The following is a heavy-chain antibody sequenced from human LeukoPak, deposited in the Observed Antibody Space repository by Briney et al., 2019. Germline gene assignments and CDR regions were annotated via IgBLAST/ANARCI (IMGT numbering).Heavy chain of an antibody. Sequence: GGSLRLSCAASGFTFSSYWMHWVRQAPGKGLVWVSRMNSDESSTSYADSVKGRFTISRDNAKNTLYLQMNSLRAEDTAVYYCARAGYCGGDCYFWASSYYYYMDVWGKGTTVTVSS. V-gene: IGHV3-74*01. J-gene: IGHJ6*03. CDR1: GFTFSSYW. CDR2: MNSDESST. D-gene: IGHD2-21*02. CDR3: ARAGYCGGDCYFWASSYYYYMDV.